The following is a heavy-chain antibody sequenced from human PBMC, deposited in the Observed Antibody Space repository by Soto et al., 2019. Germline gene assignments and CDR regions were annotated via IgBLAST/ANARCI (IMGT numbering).Heavy chain of an antibody. V-gene: IGHV3-13*01. CDR3: ARGEKAFYYMDV. CDR2: ITTTGDA. J-gene: IGHJ6*03. CDR1: GCAFSDGD. Sequence: HPGGSLRLSCAAAGCAFSDGDRHWVRQVTGKGLEWVSAITTTGDAYYPGSVKGRFTIYRDNGKNSLDLQMNSLRAGDTAVYYCARGEKAFYYMDVWGKGTTVTVSS.